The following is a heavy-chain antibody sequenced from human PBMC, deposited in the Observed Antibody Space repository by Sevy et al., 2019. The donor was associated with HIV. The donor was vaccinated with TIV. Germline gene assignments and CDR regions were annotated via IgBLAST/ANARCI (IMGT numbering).Heavy chain of an antibody. Sequence: GGSLRLSCAASGFSFRSYNMNWVRQAPGKGLEWISYITTSSSTIYYADSVKGRLTISRDNAKNSLYLQMNSLRDEDTAGYYCARTLGFYDSSGHEGYYFDYWGQGTLVTVSS. J-gene: IGHJ4*02. V-gene: IGHV3-48*02. CDR1: GFSFRSYN. CDR2: ITTSSSTI. D-gene: IGHD3-22*01. CDR3: ARTLGFYDSSGHEGYYFDY.